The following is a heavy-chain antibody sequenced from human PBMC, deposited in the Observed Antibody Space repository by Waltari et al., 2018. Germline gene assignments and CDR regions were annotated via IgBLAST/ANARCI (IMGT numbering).Heavy chain of an antibody. D-gene: IGHD6-13*01. J-gene: IGHJ4*02. CDR2: ISSSSSTI. CDR3: ASYARYGYSSSWYGRYFDY. V-gene: IGHV3-48*04. CDR1: GFTFSSYS. Sequence: EVQLVESGGGLVQPGGSLRLSCAASGFTFSSYSMNWVRQAPGKGLEWVSYISSSSSTIYYADSVKGRFTISRDNAKNSLYLQMNSLRAEDTAVYYCASYARYGYSSSWYGRYFDYWGQGTLVTVSS.